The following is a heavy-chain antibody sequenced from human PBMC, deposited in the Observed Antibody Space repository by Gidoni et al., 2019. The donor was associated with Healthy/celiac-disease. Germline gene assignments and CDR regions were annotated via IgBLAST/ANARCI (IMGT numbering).Heavy chain of an antibody. J-gene: IGHJ4*02. V-gene: IGHV4-59*01. CDR3: ARSRGPDYGDYYFDY. Sequence: NYNPSLKSRVTISVDTSKNQFSLKLSSVTAADTAVYYCARSRGPDYGDYYFDYWGQGTLVTVSS. D-gene: IGHD4-17*01.